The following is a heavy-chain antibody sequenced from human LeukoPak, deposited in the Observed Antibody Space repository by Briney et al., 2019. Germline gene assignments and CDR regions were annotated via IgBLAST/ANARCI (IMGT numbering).Heavy chain of an antibody. CDR2: IGSNSVPT. V-gene: IGHV3-23*01. D-gene: IGHD2-2*03. Sequence: GGSLRLSCAASGFTFSSYSMNWVRQAPGKGLEWVSGIGSNSVPTVYADSVKGRFTISRDNSKSMLYLQMDSLRVEDTAVYYCAKHCSGYCDTTSEKRFDPWGQGTLVTVSS. CDR1: GFTFSSYS. J-gene: IGHJ5*02. CDR3: AKHCSGYCDTTSEKRFDP.